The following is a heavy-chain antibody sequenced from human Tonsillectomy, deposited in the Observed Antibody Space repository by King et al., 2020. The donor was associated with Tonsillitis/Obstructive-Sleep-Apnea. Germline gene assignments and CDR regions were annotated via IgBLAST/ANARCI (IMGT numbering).Heavy chain of an antibody. Sequence: MQLQESGPGLVKPSETLSLTCTVSGGSISSYYWSWIRQPPGKGLEWIGYIYYSGSANYNPSLKSRVTMSVDRPKNQFSLKLSSVTAADTAEYYCARDMVLEAGGDAFDIWGQGTMVTVSS. CDR2: IYYSGSA. CDR3: ARDMVLEAGGDAFDI. J-gene: IGHJ3*02. V-gene: IGHV4-59*01. CDR1: GGSISSYY. D-gene: IGHD2-8*01.